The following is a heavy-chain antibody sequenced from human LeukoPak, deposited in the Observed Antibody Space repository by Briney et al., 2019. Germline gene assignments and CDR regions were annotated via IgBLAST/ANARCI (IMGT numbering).Heavy chain of an antibody. D-gene: IGHD3-10*02. Sequence: PGGSLRLSCAASGFTFSSYEMNWVRQAPGKGLEWLSYISYSGSTIYYADSVRGRFTISRDNAKNSLFLQMNSLRAEDTAVYFCARVFVGENFDYWGHGTPVTVSS. CDR3: ARVFVGENFDY. V-gene: IGHV3-48*03. CDR2: ISYSGSTI. CDR1: GFTFSSYE. J-gene: IGHJ4*01.